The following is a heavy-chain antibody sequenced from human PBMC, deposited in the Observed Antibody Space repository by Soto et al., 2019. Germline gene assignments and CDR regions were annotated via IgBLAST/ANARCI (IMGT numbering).Heavy chain of an antibody. V-gene: IGHV2-5*01. CDR2: IYWNEDK. D-gene: IGHD3-16*01. CDR1: GFSLTTNGVG. J-gene: IGHJ2*01. Sequence: QITLKESGPTLVKPTQPLTLTCTFSGFSLTTNGVGVGWIRQPPGKVLEWLALIYWNEDKRYSPSLKSRLTITKDTPKNQVVLTVPNMDPVDTATYYCAHTLSSADYVSWYFDLRGRGTLVTVSS. CDR3: AHTLSSADYVSWYFDL.